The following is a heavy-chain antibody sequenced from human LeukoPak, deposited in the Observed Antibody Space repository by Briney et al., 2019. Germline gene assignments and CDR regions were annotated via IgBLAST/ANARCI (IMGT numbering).Heavy chain of an antibody. CDR3: ARCRYSGYDWGQNYYYYGMDV. CDR1: GFTFSSYS. D-gene: IGHD5-12*01. J-gene: IGHJ6*02. Sequence: PGGPLRLSCAASGFTFSSYSMNWVRQAPGKGLEWVSYISSSSSTIYYADSVKGRFTISRDNAKNSLYLQMNSLRDEDTAVYYCARCRYSGYDWGQNYYYYGMDVWGQGTTVTVSS. V-gene: IGHV3-48*02. CDR2: ISSSSSTI.